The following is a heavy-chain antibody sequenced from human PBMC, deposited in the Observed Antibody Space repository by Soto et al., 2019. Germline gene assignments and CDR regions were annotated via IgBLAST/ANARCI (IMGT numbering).Heavy chain of an antibody. CDR2: IFYGGST. D-gene: IGHD4-17*01. Sequence: SETLSLTCSVSGASFSNGDYYWNWIRQSPGKGLEYLGYIFYGGSTFYNPSLRGRLSISVDTSRNHFSLRLTSVTAADTAMYYCASQSKGDFGPFDSWGRGTLVTVSS. J-gene: IGHJ4*02. V-gene: IGHV4-30-4*01. CDR3: ASQSKGDFGPFDS. CDR1: GASFSNGDYY.